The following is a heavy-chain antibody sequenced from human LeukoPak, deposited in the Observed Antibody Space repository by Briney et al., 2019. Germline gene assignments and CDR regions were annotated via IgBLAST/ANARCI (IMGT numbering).Heavy chain of an antibody. Sequence: GGSLRLSCAASGFTFRYHAMHWVRQAPGEGLEHVSVISSDGSTTHYANSVKGRFTISRYNSKNTLYLQMGSLKSEDIAVYYCARDNGVSSSSPLDSWGQGTLVTVSS. CDR1: GFTFRYHA. CDR2: ISSDGSTT. CDR3: ARDNGVSSSSPLDS. D-gene: IGHD6-6*01. V-gene: IGHV3-64*01. J-gene: IGHJ4*02.